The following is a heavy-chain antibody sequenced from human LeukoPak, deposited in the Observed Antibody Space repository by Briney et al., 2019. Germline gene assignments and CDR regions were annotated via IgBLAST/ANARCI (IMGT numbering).Heavy chain of an antibody. D-gene: IGHD4/OR15-4a*01. CDR1: GFTFSTYT. Sequence: GGSLRLSCAASGFTFSTYTMNWVRQAPGKGLEWVSSISSSSTYIYYADSVKGRFTISRDNAKNSLYLQMNSLRAEDTAVYYCARDEVYGEQYYFDYWGQGTLVTASP. V-gene: IGHV3-21*01. CDR3: ARDEVYGEQYYFDY. J-gene: IGHJ4*02. CDR2: ISSSSTYI.